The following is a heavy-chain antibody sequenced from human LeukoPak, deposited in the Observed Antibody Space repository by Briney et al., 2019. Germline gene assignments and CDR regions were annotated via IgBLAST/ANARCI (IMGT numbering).Heavy chain of an antibody. V-gene: IGHV1-2*02. D-gene: IGHD6-19*01. CDR1: GYTFTGYY. J-gene: IGHJ4*02. Sequence: ASVKVSCKASGYTFTGYYMHWVRQAPGQGLEWMGWINPNSGGTNYAQKFQGRVTMTRDTSISTAYMELSSLRSDDTAVYYCAIGYSSGWYQFDYWGQGTLVTVSS. CDR3: AIGYSSGWYQFDY. CDR2: INPNSGGT.